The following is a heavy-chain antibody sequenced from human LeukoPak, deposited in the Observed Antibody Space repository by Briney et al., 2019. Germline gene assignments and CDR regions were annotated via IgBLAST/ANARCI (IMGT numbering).Heavy chain of an antibody. CDR3: ARQSRDGSKTRGYYFDH. CDR1: GYSFSTNW. Sequence: GESLKISCTGSGYSFSTNWIGWVRQMPGKGLEWMGIIYPGDSDTRYSPSFQGQVTISADKSISMAYLQWSSLKASHTAMYYCARQSRDGSKTRGYYFDHWGQGTLVTVSS. J-gene: IGHJ4*02. CDR2: IYPGDSDT. V-gene: IGHV5-51*01. D-gene: IGHD3-10*01.